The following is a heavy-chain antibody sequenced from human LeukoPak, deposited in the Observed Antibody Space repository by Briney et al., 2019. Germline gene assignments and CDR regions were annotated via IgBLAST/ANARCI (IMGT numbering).Heavy chain of an antibody. CDR1: GGSISSGGYS. CDR3: ASEYYYDSSGYNLLEYFQH. V-gene: IGHV4-30-2*01. CDR2: IYHSGST. D-gene: IGHD3-22*01. Sequence: LRLSCAVSGGSISSGGYSWSWIRQPPGKGLEWIGYIYHSGSTYYNPSLKSRVTISVDKSKNQFSLELSSVTAADTAVYYCASEYYYDSSGYNLLEYFQHWGQGTLVTVSS. J-gene: IGHJ1*01.